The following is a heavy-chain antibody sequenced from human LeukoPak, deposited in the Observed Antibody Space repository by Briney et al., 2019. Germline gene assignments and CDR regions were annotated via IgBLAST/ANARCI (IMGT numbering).Heavy chain of an antibody. D-gene: IGHD3-9*01. Sequence: ASVNVSCKASGYTFTTYGISEVRQAPGRGVEGMGWISAYNGNTNYVQKFQGRVTMTTDTSTSTDYMELRSLRSDDTAVYYCARGDYDILTGRTLGAFDIWGQGTMVTVSS. CDR2: ISAYNGNT. CDR3: ARGDYDILTGRTLGAFDI. CDR1: GYTFTTYG. J-gene: IGHJ3*02. V-gene: IGHV1-18*04.